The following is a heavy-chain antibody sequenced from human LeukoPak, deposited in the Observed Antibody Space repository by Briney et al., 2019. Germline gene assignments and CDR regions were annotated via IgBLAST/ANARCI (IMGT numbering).Heavy chain of an antibody. V-gene: IGHV3-7*01. CDR3: ARGEGSLDY. CDR1: GFTFSAYW. J-gene: IGHJ4*02. CDR2: IKQDGSEK. Sequence: PVGSLRLSSAASGFTFSAYWMTWVRQTPGKGLEWVANIKQDGSEKYYVDSVKGRLTISRDNAKNSLYLQVNSLRADDTAVYYCARGEGSLDYWGQGTLVTVSS. D-gene: IGHD1-26*01.